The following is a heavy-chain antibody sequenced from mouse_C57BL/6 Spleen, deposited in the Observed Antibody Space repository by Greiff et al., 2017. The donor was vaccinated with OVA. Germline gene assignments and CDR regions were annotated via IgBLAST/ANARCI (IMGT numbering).Heavy chain of an antibody. D-gene: IGHD2-3*01. Sequence: VKLQESGPELVKPGASVKISCKASGYAFSSSWMNWVKQRPGKGLEWIGRIYPGDGDTNYNGKFKGKATLTADKSSSTAYMQLSSLTSEDSAVYFCAREGWLLRSYWGQGTLVTVSA. CDR1: GYAFSSSW. CDR2: IYPGDGDT. V-gene: IGHV1-82*01. CDR3: AREGWLLRSY. J-gene: IGHJ3*01.